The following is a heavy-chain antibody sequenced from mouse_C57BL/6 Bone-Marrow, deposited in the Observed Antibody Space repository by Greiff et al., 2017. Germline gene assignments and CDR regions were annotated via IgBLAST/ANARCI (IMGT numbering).Heavy chain of an antibody. CDR1: GYTFTSYG. CDR2: IYPRSGNT. V-gene: IGHV1-81*01. CDR3: SRWGAIDGYWYFDV. Sequence: VKLMESGAELARPGASVKLSCKASGYTFTSYGISWVKQRTGQGLEWIGEIYPRSGNTYYNEKFKGKATLTADKSSSTAYMELRSLTSEDSAVYFCSRWGAIDGYWYFDVWGTGTTVTVSS. J-gene: IGHJ1*03. D-gene: IGHD3-1*01.